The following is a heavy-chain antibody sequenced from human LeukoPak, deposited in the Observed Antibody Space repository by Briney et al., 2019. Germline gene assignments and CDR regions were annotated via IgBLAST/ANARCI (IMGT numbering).Heavy chain of an antibody. J-gene: IGHJ4*02. Sequence: SQTLSLTCTVSGGSISSGGYYWSWIRQPPGKGVEWIGEINHSGSTKYNPSLESRVTISGDTSKNQFSLKLRSVTAADTAVYYCARALERYYYDSSGYYAHFDYWGQGTLVTVSS. CDR1: GGSISSGGYY. CDR2: INHSGST. CDR3: ARALERYYYDSSGYYAHFDY. V-gene: IGHV4-39*01. D-gene: IGHD3-22*01.